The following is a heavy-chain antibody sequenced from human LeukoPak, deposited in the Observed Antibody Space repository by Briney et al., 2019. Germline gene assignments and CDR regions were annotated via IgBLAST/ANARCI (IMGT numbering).Heavy chain of an antibody. J-gene: IGHJ4*02. V-gene: IGHV4-30-2*01. CDR1: GGSISSGGYY. Sequence: SQTLSLTCTVSGGSISSGGYYWRWIRQPPGKGLEWIGYIYHSGSTYYNPSLKSRVTISVDRSKNQFSLKLSSVTAADTAVYYCARGYGTVVTGYWGQGTLVTVSS. CDR2: IYHSGST. CDR3: ARGYGTVVTGY. D-gene: IGHD4-23*01.